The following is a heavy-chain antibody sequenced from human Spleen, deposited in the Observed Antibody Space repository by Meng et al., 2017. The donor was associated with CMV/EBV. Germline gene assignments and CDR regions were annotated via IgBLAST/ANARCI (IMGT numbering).Heavy chain of an antibody. CDR2: IYTGGST. J-gene: IGHJ4*02. Sequence: GGSLRLSCAASGFTVTNYYMMWVRQAPGKGLEWVSVIYTGGSTYYVDSVKGRFTISRDNVKNSVYLQMNSLRVDDAAVYYCARQYDSYDYWGQGTLVTVSS. V-gene: IGHV3-66*04. D-gene: IGHD3-22*01. CDR3: ARQYDSYDY. CDR1: GFTVTNYY.